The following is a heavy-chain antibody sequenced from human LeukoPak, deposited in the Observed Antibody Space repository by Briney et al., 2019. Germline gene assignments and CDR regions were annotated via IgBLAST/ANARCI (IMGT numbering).Heavy chain of an antibody. CDR3: ARDSGTTGEVKFDP. D-gene: IGHD3-10*01. J-gene: IGHJ5*02. CDR2: IDHSGST. Sequence: SETLSLTCSVSGYSISSGYYWGWIRQPPGKGLEWIGSIDHSGSTYYNPSLKSRVTISVVTSKNQFSLKLRSVTAADTAVYYCARDSGTTGEVKFDPWGQGTLVTVSS. CDR1: GYSISSGYY. V-gene: IGHV4-38-2*02.